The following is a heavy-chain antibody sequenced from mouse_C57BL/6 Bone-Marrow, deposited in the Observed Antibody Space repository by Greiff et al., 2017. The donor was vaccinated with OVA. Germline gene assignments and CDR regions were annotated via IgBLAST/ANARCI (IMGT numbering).Heavy chain of an antibody. V-gene: IGHV2-9-1*01. D-gene: IGHD1-1*01. CDR1: GFSLTSYA. CDR2: IWTGGGT. J-gene: IGHJ4*01. Sequence: VKLVESGPGLVAPSQSLSITCTVSGFSLTSYAISWVRQPPGKGLEWLGVIWTGGGTNYNSALKSRLSISKDNSKSQVFLKMNSLQTDDTARYYCARDYYGSSYVYAMGYWGQGPSVTVAS. CDR3: ARDYYGSSYVYAMGY.